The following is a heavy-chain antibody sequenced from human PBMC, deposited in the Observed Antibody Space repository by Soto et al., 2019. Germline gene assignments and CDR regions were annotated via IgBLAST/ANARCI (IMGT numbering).Heavy chain of an antibody. D-gene: IGHD3-22*01. CDR2: ISGSGGST. CDR3: ARAYYYDSSGPLSTWGMDV. V-gene: IGHV3-23*01. CDR1: GFTFSSYA. Sequence: GGSLRLSCAASGFTFSSYAMSWVRQAPGKGLEWVSAISGSGGSTYYADSVKGRFTISRDNSKNTLYLQMNSLRAEDTAVYYCARAYYYDSSGPLSTWGMDVWGQGTTVTVSS. J-gene: IGHJ6*02.